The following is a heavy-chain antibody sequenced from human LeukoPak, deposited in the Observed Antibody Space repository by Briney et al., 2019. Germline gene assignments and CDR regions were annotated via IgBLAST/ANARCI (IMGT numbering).Heavy chain of an antibody. V-gene: IGHV3-33*08. CDR1: GFTVSTNY. Sequence: PGGSLRPSCAASGFTVSTNYMSWVRQAPGKGLEWVAVIWYDGTNKHYADSVKGRFTISRDNSENTLYLQMNSLRVEDTAVYYCARDRVRHYESSGYYQGYFQHWGQGTQVTVSS. CDR2: IWYDGTNK. J-gene: IGHJ1*01. CDR3: ARDRVRHYESSGYYQGYFQH. D-gene: IGHD3-22*01.